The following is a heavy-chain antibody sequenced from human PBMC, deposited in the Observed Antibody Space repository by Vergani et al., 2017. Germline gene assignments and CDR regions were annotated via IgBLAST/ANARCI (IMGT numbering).Heavy chain of an antibody. V-gene: IGHV4-59*11. J-gene: IGHJ5*02. CDR2: IHYSENT. CDR1: FDSIRNLY. CDR3: ASDTHSGQRADR. D-gene: IGHD6-19*01. Sequence: QVQLQESGPGPVKSSETLSLTCSVSFDSIRNLYCNWIRQPPGKGLVWIGSIHYSENTNYNPSLKTRVTISVDTSKNQSSLTLTSVTAADTAVYYCASDTHSGQRADRWGQGILVTVTS.